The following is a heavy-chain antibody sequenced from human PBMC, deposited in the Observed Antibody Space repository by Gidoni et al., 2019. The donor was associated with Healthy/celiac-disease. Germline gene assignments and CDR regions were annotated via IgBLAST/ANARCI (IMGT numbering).Heavy chain of an antibody. J-gene: IGHJ4*02. CDR3: ARDLSYFDWTFDY. CDR1: GFTFSSYG. V-gene: IGHV3-33*01. CDR2: IWYDGSNK. D-gene: IGHD3-9*01. Sequence: QVQLVESGGGVVQPGRSLSLSCAASGFTFSSYGMHWVRQAPGKGLEWVAVIWYDGSNKYYADSVKGRFTISRDNSKNTLYLQMNSLRAEDTAVYYCARDLSYFDWTFDYWGQGTLVTVSS.